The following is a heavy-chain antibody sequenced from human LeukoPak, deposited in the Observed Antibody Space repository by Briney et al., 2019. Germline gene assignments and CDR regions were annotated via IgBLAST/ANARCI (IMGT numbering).Heavy chain of an antibody. J-gene: IGHJ6*03. CDR1: GFTFSIYR. Sequence: GGSLRLSCAASGFTFSIYRVNWVRQAPGKGLEWVSYISSSSSTIYYADSVKGRISISRDNAKNSLYLQMNSLRAEDTAVYYCARGWTQNLYYCYMDVWGKGTTVTVSS. V-gene: IGHV3-48*04. CDR3: ARGWTQNLYYCYMDV. D-gene: IGHD3/OR15-3a*01. CDR2: ISSSSSTI.